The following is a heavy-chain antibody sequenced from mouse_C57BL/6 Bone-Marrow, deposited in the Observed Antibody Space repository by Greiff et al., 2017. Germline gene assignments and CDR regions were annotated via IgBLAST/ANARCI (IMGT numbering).Heavy chain of an antibody. J-gene: IGHJ3*01. CDR3: ARGGVDDDKAWFAY. V-gene: IGHV5-4*01. D-gene: IGHD2-4*01. CDR1: GFTFSSYA. Sequence: EVQRVESGGGLVKPGGSLKLSCAASGFTFSSYAMSWVRQTPEKRLEWVATISDGGGYTYYPDNVKGRFTISRDNAKNNLYLQMSHLKSEDTAMYYCARGGVDDDKAWFAYWGQGTLVTVSA. CDR2: ISDGGGYT.